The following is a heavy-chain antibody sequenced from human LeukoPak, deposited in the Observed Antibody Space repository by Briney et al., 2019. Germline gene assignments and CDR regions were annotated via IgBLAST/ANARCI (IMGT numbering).Heavy chain of an antibody. D-gene: IGHD3-3*01. V-gene: IGHV4-34*01. Sequence: PSETLSLTCAVYGGSFSGYYWSWIRQPPGKGLEWIGEINHSGSTNYNPSLKSRVTISVDTSKNQFSLKLSSVTAADTAVYYCARDQGVTIFGVVTHYYMDVWGKGTTVTVSS. CDR2: INHSGST. CDR3: ARDQGVTIFGVVTHYYMDV. CDR1: GGSFSGYY. J-gene: IGHJ6*03.